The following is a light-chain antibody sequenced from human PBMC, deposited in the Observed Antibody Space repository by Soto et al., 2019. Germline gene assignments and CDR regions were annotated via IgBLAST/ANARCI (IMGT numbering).Light chain of an antibody. V-gene: IGKV3-15*01. CDR2: DTS. CDR3: QHYNHWPTGRT. Sequence: EILMTQSPTTLSVSPGERATLSCRASQSVSSNLAWYQQKPGQAPRLLIYDTSTRATGIPARFSGSGSGTEFTLTITSLKSEDFAVFFCQHYNHWPTGRTFGPGTKVDIK. CDR1: QSVSSN. J-gene: IGKJ3*01.